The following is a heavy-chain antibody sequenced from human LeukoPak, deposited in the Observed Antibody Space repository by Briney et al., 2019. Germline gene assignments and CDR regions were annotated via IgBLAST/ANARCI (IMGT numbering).Heavy chain of an antibody. V-gene: IGHV4-4*07. CDR3: AREPPSTYYYDSSGYFDY. D-gene: IGHD3-22*01. CDR1: GGSISSYY. J-gene: IGHJ4*02. Sequence: PSQTLSLTCTVSGGSISSYYWSWIRQPAGKGLEWIGRIYTSGSTNYNPSLKSRVTMSVDTSKNQFSLKLSSVTAADTAVYYCAREPPSTYYYDSSGYFDYWGQGTLVTVSS. CDR2: IYTSGST.